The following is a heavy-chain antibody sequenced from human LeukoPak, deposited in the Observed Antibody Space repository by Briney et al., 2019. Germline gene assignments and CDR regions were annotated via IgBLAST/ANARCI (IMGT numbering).Heavy chain of an antibody. Sequence: SGPTLVNPTQTLTQTCTFSGFSLSTSGVGVGWIRQPPGKALEWLALVYWDDDKRYSPSLKSRLTITKDTSKNQVVLTMTNVDPVDTATYYCAHRLFASGSYRTFDSWGQGTLVTVSS. D-gene: IGHD3-10*01. CDR3: AHRLFASGSYRTFDS. J-gene: IGHJ4*02. CDR1: GFSLSTSGVG. V-gene: IGHV2-5*02. CDR2: VYWDDDK.